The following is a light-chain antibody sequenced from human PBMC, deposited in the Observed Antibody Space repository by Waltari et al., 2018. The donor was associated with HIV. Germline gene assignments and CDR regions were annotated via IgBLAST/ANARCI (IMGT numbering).Light chain of an antibody. CDR3: HQSSSLPHT. V-gene: IGKV6-21*01. Sequence: EIELTQSPDFQSVTPKEKVNITCRASQSIGSSLHWYQQKPDQSPKLLIKYASKSFSGVPSRFSGSGSGTDFTLTIDSPEAGDAATYYCHQSSSLPHTFGQGTKLEIK. J-gene: IGKJ2*01. CDR2: YAS. CDR1: QSIGSS.